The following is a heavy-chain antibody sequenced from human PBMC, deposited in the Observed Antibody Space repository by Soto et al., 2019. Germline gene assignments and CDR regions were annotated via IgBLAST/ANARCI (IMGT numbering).Heavy chain of an antibody. Sequence: PSETLSLTCTVSGGSISSYYWSWIRQPPGKGLEWIGYIYYSGSTNYNPSLKSRVTISVDTSKNQFSLKLSSVTAADTAVYYCARAWFGELLFPLDVWGQGTTVTVS. V-gene: IGHV4-59*01. D-gene: IGHD3-10*01. CDR2: IYYSGST. J-gene: IGHJ6*02. CDR3: ARAWFGELLFPLDV. CDR1: GGSISSYY.